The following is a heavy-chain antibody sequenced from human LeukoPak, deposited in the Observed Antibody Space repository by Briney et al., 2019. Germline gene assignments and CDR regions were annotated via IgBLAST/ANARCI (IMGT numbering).Heavy chain of an antibody. D-gene: IGHD2-2*01. J-gene: IGHJ4*02. CDR2: IDNSADNT. CDR1: GFTFSNYA. V-gene: IGHV3-23*01. CDR3: AKDRGYCSGTSCPLVFDY. Sequence: QTGRSLRLSCAASGFTFSNYAMGWVRQAPGKGLEWVSGIDNSADNTYYADSVKGRFTISRDNSRNTLDLQMISLRAEDTAVYYCAKDRGYCSGTSCPLVFDYWGQGTLVTVSS.